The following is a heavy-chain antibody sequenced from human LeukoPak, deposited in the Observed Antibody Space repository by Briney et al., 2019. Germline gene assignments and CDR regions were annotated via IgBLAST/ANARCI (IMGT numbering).Heavy chain of an antibody. CDR2: IKQDGSEK. J-gene: IGHJ5*02. D-gene: IGHD2-2*01. CDR3: ARELVVPAAFSWFDP. CDR1: GFTFSSYW. Sequence: GGSLRLSCAASGFTFSSYWMSWVRQAPGKGLEWVANIKQDGSEKYYVDSVKGRFTISRDNAKNSLYLQMNSLRAEDTAVYYCARELVVPAAFSWFDPWGQGTLVTVSS. V-gene: IGHV3-7*01.